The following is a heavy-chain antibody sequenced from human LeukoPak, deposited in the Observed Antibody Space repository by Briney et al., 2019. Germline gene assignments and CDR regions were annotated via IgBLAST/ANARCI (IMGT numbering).Heavy chain of an antibody. J-gene: IGHJ5*02. V-gene: IGHV4-4*07. CDR2: IYTSGST. D-gene: IGHD3-22*01. Sequence: SETLSLTCTVSGGSIRSYYWSWIRQPAGKGLEWIGRIYTSGSTNYNPYFKSRVSMSVDTSKNHFSLKLSSATAADTAVYYCARSNTYYYDSASGWFDPWGQGALVTVSS. CDR3: ARSNTYYYDSASGWFDP. CDR1: GGSIRSYY.